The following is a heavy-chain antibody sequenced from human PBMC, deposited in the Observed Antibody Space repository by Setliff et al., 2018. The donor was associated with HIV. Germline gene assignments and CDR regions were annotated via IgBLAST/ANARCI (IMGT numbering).Heavy chain of an antibody. J-gene: IGHJ4*02. Sequence: QTGGSLRLSCAASGFTFSIHGMHWVRQAPGKGLEWVAFIRNDGSDINYADSVKGRFTISRDNSKYTLFLQMSSLKVEDTAVYYCATTHHYARSGYYGWGQGTLVTVSS. CDR3: ATTHHYARSGYYG. CDR2: IRNDGSDI. D-gene: IGHD3-22*01. CDR1: GFTFSIHG. V-gene: IGHV3-30*02.